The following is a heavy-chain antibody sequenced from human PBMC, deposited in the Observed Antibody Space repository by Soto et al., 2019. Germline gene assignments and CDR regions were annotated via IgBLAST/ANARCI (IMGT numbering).Heavy chain of an antibody. CDR2: ISWNSGSI. D-gene: IGHD3-9*01. V-gene: IGHV3-9*01. Sequence: EVQLVESGGGLVQPGRSLRLSCAASGFTFDDYAMHWVRQAPGKGLEWVSGISWNSGSIGYADSVKGRFTISRDNAKNSLYLQMNSLRAEDTALYYCAKADYDILTGAFDIWGQGTMVTVSS. CDR3: AKADYDILTGAFDI. J-gene: IGHJ3*02. CDR1: GFTFDDYA.